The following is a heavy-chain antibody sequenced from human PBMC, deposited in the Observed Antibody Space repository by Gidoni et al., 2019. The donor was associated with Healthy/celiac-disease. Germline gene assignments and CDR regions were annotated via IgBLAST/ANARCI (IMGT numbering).Heavy chain of an antibody. D-gene: IGHD4-17*01. V-gene: IGHV3-11*05. Sequence: QVQLVESGGGLVKPGGSLRLSCAASGFTFSSYSMSWIRPAPGKGLEWVSYISSSSSYTNYADSVKGRFTISRDNAKNSLYLQMNSLRAEDTAVYYCARGGGDYGDPYYYYGMDVWGQGTTVTVSS. J-gene: IGHJ6*02. CDR3: ARGGGDYGDPYYYYGMDV. CDR1: GFTFSSYS. CDR2: ISSSSSYT.